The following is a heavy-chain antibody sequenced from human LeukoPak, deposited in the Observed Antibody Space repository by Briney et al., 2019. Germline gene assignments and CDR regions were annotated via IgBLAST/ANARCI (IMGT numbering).Heavy chain of an antibody. J-gene: IGHJ4*02. CDR3: ARVKAGGFGELPIDY. CDR1: GASISSTNNF. CDR2: IYYSVST. D-gene: IGHD3-10*01. Sequence: SETLSLTCTVSGASISSTNNFWGWIRQTPGKGLEWIATIYYSVSTYYNPSLKSRLSISVDTSKNQFSLKLSSVTAADTAMYYCARVKAGGFGELPIDYWGQGTLVTVSS. V-gene: IGHV4-39*07.